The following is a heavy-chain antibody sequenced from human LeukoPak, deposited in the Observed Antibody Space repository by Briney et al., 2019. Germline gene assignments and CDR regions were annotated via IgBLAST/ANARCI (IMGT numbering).Heavy chain of an antibody. CDR2: INHSGST. V-gene: IGHV4-34*01. D-gene: IGHD3-3*02. Sequence: SETLSLTCAVYGGSFSGYYWSWIRQPPGKGLEWIGEINHSGSTNYNPSLKSRVTISVDTSKNQFSLKLSSVTAADTAVYYCARLGGSTFLEWFLLDNWFDPWGQGTLVTVSS. CDR3: ARLGGSTFLEWFLLDNWFDP. J-gene: IGHJ5*02. CDR1: GGSFSGYY.